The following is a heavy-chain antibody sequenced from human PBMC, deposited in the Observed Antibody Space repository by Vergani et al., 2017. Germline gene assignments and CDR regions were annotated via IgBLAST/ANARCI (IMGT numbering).Heavy chain of an antibody. CDR1: GYSFTGYW. CDR3: ARQGIADYFEY. V-gene: IGHV5-51*01. D-gene: IGHD6-13*01. J-gene: IGHJ4*02. CDR2: IYPGDSDT. Sequence: EVQLVQSGAEVKKPGESLKISCKTSGYSFTGYWIGWVRQMPEKGLEWMGIIYPGDSDTRYSPSFQGQVTISADKSITTTYLQWSSLKASDSAMYYCARQGIADYFEYWGQGTLVTVSS.